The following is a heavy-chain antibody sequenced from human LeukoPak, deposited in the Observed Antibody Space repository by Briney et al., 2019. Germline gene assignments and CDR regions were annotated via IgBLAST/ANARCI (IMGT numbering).Heavy chain of an antibody. Sequence: SGTLSLTCTVSGGSISSYYWSWIRQPPGKGLEWIGYIYYSGSTNYNPSLKSRVTISVDTSKNQFSLKLSSVTAADTAVYYCAEYSGSSWGQGTMVTVSS. CDR3: AEYSGSS. CDR1: GGSISSYY. J-gene: IGHJ3*01. D-gene: IGHD1-26*01. V-gene: IGHV4-59*01. CDR2: IYYSGST.